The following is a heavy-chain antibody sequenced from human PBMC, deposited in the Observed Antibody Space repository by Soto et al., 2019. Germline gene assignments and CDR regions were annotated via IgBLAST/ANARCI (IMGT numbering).Heavy chain of an antibody. V-gene: IGHV3-66*01. CDR2: IYSGGST. CDR3: AREPGDRNGAIV. D-gene: IGHD1-1*01. CDR1: GFTVNSDY. Sequence: EVQVVESGGALVQPGGSLRLSCAASGFTVNSDYMNWVRQAPGKGLEWVSVIYSGGSTFYADSVKGRFTISRDNSKNTLYLQMNSLRVEDTGMYYCAREPGDRNGAIVWGQGTTVTVSS. J-gene: IGHJ6*02.